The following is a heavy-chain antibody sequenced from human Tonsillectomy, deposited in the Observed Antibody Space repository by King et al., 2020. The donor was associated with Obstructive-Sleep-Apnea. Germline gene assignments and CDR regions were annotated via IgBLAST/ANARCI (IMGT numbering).Heavy chain of an antibody. V-gene: IGHV3-33*01. J-gene: IGHJ4*02. Sequence: LQLVQSGGGVVQPGKSLRLSCAASGFTLSDYDFHWVRQTPGKGLEWVAVIWYDGNNKYYSDSVKGRFTVSRDNSQNTLYLHMNSLTAEDTATYFCARRGECTGGSCPKPFDSWGQGTLVTVSS. D-gene: IGHD2-15*01. CDR3: ARRGECTGGSCPKPFDS. CDR1: GFTLSDYD. CDR2: IWYDGNNK.